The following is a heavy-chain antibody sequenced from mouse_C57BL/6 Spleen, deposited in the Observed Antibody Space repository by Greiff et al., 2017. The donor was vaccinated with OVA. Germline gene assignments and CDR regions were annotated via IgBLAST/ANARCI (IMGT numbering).Heavy chain of an antibody. Sequence: VKLVESGPGLVAPSQSLSITCTVSGFSLTSYGVSWVRQPPGKGLEWLGVIWSGGSTDYNAAFISRLSISKDNSKSQVFFKMNSLQADDTAIYYCARGATVVATRYFDVWGTGTTVTVSS. V-gene: IGHV2-2*01. J-gene: IGHJ1*03. CDR2: IWSGGST. CDR1: GFSLTSYG. CDR3: ARGATVVATRYFDV. D-gene: IGHD1-1*01.